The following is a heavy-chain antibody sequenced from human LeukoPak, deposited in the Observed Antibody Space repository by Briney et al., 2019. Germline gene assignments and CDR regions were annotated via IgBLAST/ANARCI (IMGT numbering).Heavy chain of an antibody. J-gene: IGHJ4*02. Sequence: GEINHSGSTNYNPSLKSRVTISVDTSKNQFSLKLSSVTAADTAVYYCARGLWFREYYFDYWGQGTLVTVSS. CDR3: ARGLWFREYYFDY. V-gene: IGHV4-34*01. CDR2: INHSGST. D-gene: IGHD3-10*01.